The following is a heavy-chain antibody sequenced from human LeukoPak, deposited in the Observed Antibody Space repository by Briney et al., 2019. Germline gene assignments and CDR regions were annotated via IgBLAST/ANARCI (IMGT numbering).Heavy chain of an antibody. Sequence: GGSLRLSCAASGFTFSSYDIHWVRQATGKGLEWVSGIGTAGEIYYPGSVKGRFTISRDNSKNTLYLQMNSLRAEDTAVYYCAKDQRPIYYYGSSGAYYFDYWGQGTLVTVSS. CDR2: IGTAGEI. CDR3: AKDQRPIYYYGSSGAYYFDY. CDR1: GFTFSSYD. J-gene: IGHJ4*02. D-gene: IGHD3-22*01. V-gene: IGHV3-13*01.